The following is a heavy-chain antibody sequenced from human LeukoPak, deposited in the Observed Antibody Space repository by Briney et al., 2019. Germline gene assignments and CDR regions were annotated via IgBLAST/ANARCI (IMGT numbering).Heavy chain of an antibody. D-gene: IGHD3-10*01. J-gene: IGHJ4*02. V-gene: IGHV1-2*02. CDR1: GYTFTGYY. CDR2: INPNSGGT. Sequence: GASVKVSCKASGYTFTGYYMHWVRQAPGQGLEWMGWINPNSGGTNYAQKFQGRVTMTRDTSISTAYMELRSLRSDDTAVYYCARPLWFGELGYWGQGTLVTVSS. CDR3: ARPLWFGELGY.